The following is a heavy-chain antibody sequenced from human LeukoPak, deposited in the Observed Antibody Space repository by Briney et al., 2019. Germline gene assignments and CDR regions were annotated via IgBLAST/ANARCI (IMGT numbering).Heavy chain of an antibody. Sequence: ETLSLTCGVSGGSISGTNWCSWVRQPPGQGLEWIGEISLAGQTNYNPSLNGRVTMSLDKSSNQLSLNLTSVTAADTATYYCSRESGAFCPFGYWGQGTLVIVSS. CDR3: SRESGAFCPFGY. J-gene: IGHJ4*02. D-gene: IGHD1-26*01. CDR2: ISLAGQT. V-gene: IGHV4/OR15-8*02. CDR1: GGSISGTNW.